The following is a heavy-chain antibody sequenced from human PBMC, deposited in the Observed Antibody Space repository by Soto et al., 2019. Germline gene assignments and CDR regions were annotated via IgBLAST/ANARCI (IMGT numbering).Heavy chain of an antibody. CDR2: IYYSGST. Sequence: SEPLSLTCTVSGGSISSVGYYCSWIRQHPGKGLEWIGYIYYSGSTYYNPSLKSRVTISVDTSKNQFSLKLSSVTAADTAVYYCARAQYCSGGSCYHKNWFDPWGQGTLVTVSS. D-gene: IGHD2-15*01. CDR1: GGSISSVGYY. CDR3: ARAQYCSGGSCYHKNWFDP. V-gene: IGHV4-31*03. J-gene: IGHJ5*02.